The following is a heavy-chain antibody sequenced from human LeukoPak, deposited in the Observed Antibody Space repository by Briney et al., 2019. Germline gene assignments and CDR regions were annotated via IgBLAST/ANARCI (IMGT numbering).Heavy chain of an antibody. CDR2: ISGSGGST. CDR1: GFTFSSYA. D-gene: IGHD3-3*01. CDR3: AKDADFWSGYEGYYFDY. J-gene: IGHJ4*02. Sequence: PGGSLRLSCAASGFTFSSYAMSWVRQAPGKGLEWVSAISGSGGSTYYADSVKGRFTISRDNSKNTLYLQMNSLRAEDTAVYYCAKDADFWSGYEGYYFDYWGQGTLVTVSS. V-gene: IGHV3-23*01.